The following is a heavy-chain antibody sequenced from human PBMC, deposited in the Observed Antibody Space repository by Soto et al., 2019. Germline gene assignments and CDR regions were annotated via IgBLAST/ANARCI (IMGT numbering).Heavy chain of an antibody. D-gene: IGHD2-21*02. CDR2: INPSGGST. Sequence: ASVKVSCKASGYTFTSYYMHWVRQAPGQGLEWMGIINPSGGSTSYAQKFKGRVTMTRDTSTSTVYMELSSLRSEDTAVYYCARDRPLAYCGGDCYSPYYYYGMDVWGQGTTVTVSS. V-gene: IGHV1-46*01. J-gene: IGHJ6*02. CDR1: GYTFTSYY. CDR3: ARDRPLAYCGGDCYSPYYYYGMDV.